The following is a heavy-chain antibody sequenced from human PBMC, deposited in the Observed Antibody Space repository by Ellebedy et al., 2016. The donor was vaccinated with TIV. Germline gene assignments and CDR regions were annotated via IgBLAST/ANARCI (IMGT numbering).Heavy chain of an antibody. D-gene: IGHD4/OR15-4a*01. CDR2: INTKTGAT. Sequence: AASVKVSCKASGYTFTGFYMGWVRQAPGQGLEGMGWINTKTGATNYPQKFQDRVTMTRDTSISTAYMELSRLTSDDTAVYYCATPNYEGGFDHWGQGTLVTVSS. J-gene: IGHJ4*02. CDR3: ATPNYEGGFDH. V-gene: IGHV1-2*02. CDR1: GYTFTGFY.